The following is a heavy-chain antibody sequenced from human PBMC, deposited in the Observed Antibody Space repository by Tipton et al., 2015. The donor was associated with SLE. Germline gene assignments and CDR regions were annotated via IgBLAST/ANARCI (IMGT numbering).Heavy chain of an antibody. CDR3: ARQRLQPGGDYFDY. Sequence: TLSLTCTASGASITSRNYYWGWIRQPPGKGLEWIASIYYSGGTYYNPSLKSRITISVDTSRNQFSLKLSSVTAADTAVYYCARQRLQPGGDYFDYWGQGTLVSVSS. CDR1: GASITSRNYY. V-gene: IGHV4-39*07. J-gene: IGHJ4*02. D-gene: IGHD4-11*01. CDR2: IYYSGGT.